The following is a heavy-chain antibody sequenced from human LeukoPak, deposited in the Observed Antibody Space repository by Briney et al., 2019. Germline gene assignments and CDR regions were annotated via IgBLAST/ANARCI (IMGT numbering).Heavy chain of an antibody. Sequence: SQTLSLTCAISGDSVSNNSAAWNWIRQSPSRGLEWLGRTYYRSKWYNDYAVSVKSRITINPDTSKNQFSLQLNSVTPEDTAVYYCARVQRYCSGGSCWGPLGDVWGKGTTVTVSS. CDR1: GDSVSNNSAA. CDR2: TYYRSKWYN. CDR3: ARVQRYCSGGSCWGPLGDV. V-gene: IGHV6-1*01. D-gene: IGHD2-15*01. J-gene: IGHJ6*04.